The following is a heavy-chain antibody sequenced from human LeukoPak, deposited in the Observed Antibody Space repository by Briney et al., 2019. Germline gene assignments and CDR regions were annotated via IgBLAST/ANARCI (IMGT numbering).Heavy chain of an antibody. V-gene: IGHV4-39*01. J-gene: IGHJ4*02. CDR2: IYYSGST. Sequence: PSETLSLTCTVSGGSISSSSYYWGWIRQPPGKGLEWIGSIYYSGSTYYNPSLKSRVTISVDTSKNQFSLKLSSVTAADTAVYYRARQAHSGYLLGYWGQGTLVTVSS. CDR3: ARQAHSGYLLGY. D-gene: IGHD6-13*01. CDR1: GGSISSSSYY.